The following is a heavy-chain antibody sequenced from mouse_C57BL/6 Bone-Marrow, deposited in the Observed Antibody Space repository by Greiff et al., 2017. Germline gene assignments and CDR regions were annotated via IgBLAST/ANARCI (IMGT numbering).Heavy chain of an antibody. CDR3: ARDGFYYDYDVAWFAY. Sequence: DVQLQESGPGLVKPSQSLSLTCSVTGYSFTSGYYWYWIRQFPGNKLEWKGYISYDGSNNYNPTLKNPISITRDTSKNQFFLKLNFVTTETTATYYCARDGFYYDYDVAWFAYWGQGTLVTVSA. CDR1: GYSFTSGYY. CDR2: ISYDGSN. V-gene: IGHV3-6*01. J-gene: IGHJ3*01. D-gene: IGHD2-4*01.